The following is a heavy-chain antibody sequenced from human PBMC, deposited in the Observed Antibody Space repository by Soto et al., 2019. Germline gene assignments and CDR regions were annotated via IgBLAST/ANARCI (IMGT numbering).Heavy chain of an antibody. CDR2: ISSNGNH. Sequence: PSDTLSLTCTFSRCSIITYYLSWIRQPPGKGLACIGYISSNGNHNYNPSLQSRVTISVDTSKNQFTLNLNSVTAADTAVYYCARHATRSYDYWGQGTLVTVSS. CDR3: ARHATRSYDY. CDR1: RCSIITYY. V-gene: IGHV4-59*08. J-gene: IGHJ4*02.